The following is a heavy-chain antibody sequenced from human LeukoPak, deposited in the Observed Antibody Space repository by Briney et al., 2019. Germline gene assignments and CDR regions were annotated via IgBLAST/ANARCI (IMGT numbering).Heavy chain of an antibody. D-gene: IGHD5-18*01. CDR3: ARGFMDTAMVTDAFDI. V-gene: IGHV3-11*04. J-gene: IGHJ3*02. Sequence: GGSLRLSCAASGFTFSDYYMSWIRQAPGKGLEWVSYISSSGSTIYYADSVKGRFTISRDNAKNSLYLQMNSLRAEDTAVYYCARGFMDTAMVTDAFDIWGQGTMVTVSS. CDR2: ISSSGSTI. CDR1: GFTFSDYY.